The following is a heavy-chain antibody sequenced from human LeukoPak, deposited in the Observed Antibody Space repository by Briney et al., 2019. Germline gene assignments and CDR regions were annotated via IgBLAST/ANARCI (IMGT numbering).Heavy chain of an antibody. D-gene: IGHD3-3*01. CDR2: ISAYNGNT. CDR1: GYTFTSYG. CDR3: ARGHPSITIFGVVIPNYYYYMDV. J-gene: IGHJ6*03. V-gene: IGHV1-18*01. Sequence: ASVKVSCKASGYTFTSYGISWVRQAPGQGLEWMGWISAYNGNTNYAQKLQGRVTMTTDTSTSTAYMELRSLRSDDTAVYYCARGHPSITIFGVVIPNYYYYMDVWGKGTTVTVSS.